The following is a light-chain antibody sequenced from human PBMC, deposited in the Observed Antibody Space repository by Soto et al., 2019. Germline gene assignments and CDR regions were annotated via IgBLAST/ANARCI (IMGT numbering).Light chain of an antibody. J-gene: IGKJ4*01. CDR3: QQLNIYPFT. CDR1: QGISSY. Sequence: DIQLTQSPSFLSASVGDRVTITCRASQGISSYLAWYQQKPGKAPKLLIYAASTLQSGVPSRFSGSGSGTEFTLTISSLQPEDFATYYCQQLNIYPFTFGGGTKVEI. CDR2: AAS. V-gene: IGKV1-9*01.